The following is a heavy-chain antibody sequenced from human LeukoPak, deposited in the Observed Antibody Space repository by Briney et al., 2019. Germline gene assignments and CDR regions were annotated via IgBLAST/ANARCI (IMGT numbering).Heavy chain of an antibody. V-gene: IGHV3-48*04. CDR1: GFTFSSYS. CDR2: ISSSSGTI. D-gene: IGHD5-18*01. J-gene: IGHJ4*02. Sequence: GGSLRLSCAASGFTFSSYSMNWVRQAPGKGLEWVSYISSSSGTIYYADSVKGRFTISRDNAKNSLYLQMNSLRAEDTAVYYCARDYGTAMADWGQGTLVIV. CDR3: ARDYGTAMAD.